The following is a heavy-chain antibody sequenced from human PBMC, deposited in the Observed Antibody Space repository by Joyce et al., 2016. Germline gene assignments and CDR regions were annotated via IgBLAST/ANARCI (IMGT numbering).Heavy chain of an antibody. J-gene: IGHJ4*02. CDR2: IYSGGDT. V-gene: IGHV3-53*01. Sequence: EVQLVESGGGLIQPGGSLRLSCAASGFTVSKNYMTWVRQAPGKGLELVSFIYSGGDTYYADSVKGRFTISRDKNTLYLQMNSLRVEDTAVYYCARVPGFHWGQGTLVTVSS. CDR3: ARVPGFH. CDR1: GFTVSKNY.